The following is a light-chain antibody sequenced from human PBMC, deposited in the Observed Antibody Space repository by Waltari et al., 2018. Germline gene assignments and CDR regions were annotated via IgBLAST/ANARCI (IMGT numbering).Light chain of an antibody. CDR2: DVS. Sequence: QSALTQPASVSGSPGQSVTIFCAGTSNAVGGYNSVSWYQEHPGQAPRVIIYDVSDRPSGVSDRFSGSKSGNTASLTISGLQAEDEAEYYCSSQSSNDVVLFGGGTKLTVL. J-gene: IGLJ2*01. CDR3: SSQSSNDVVL. V-gene: IGLV2-14*01. CDR1: SNAVGGYNS.